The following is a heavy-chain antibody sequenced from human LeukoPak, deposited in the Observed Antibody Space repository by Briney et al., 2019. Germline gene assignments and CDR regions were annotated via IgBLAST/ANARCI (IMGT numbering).Heavy chain of an antibody. V-gene: IGHV4-38-2*02. CDR2: INHSGST. D-gene: IGHD6-19*01. CDR1: GYSISSGYY. Sequence: ASETLSLTCTVSGYSISSGYYWGWIRQPPGKGLEWIGEINHSGSTNYNPSLKSRVTISVDTSKNQFSLKLSSVTAADTAVYYCARGCGYSSGWYYYYYYMDVWGKGTTVTVSS. J-gene: IGHJ6*03. CDR3: ARGCGYSSGWYYYYYYMDV.